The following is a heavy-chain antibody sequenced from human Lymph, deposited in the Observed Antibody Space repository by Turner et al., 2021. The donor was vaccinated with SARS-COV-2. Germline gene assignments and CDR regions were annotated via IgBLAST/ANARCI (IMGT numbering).Heavy chain of an antibody. CDR3: ARVLPYGDYFDY. J-gene: IGHJ4*02. Sequence: EVHLVESGGGLIQPGGSLRLSCAASAFIVSSNYMSWVRQAPGKGLEWVSVIYSGGSTYYADSVKGRFTISRDNSKNTLYLQMNSLRAEDTAMYYCARVLPYGDYFDYWGQGTLVTVSS. D-gene: IGHD4-17*01. CDR2: IYSGGST. V-gene: IGHV3-53*01. CDR1: AFIVSSNY.